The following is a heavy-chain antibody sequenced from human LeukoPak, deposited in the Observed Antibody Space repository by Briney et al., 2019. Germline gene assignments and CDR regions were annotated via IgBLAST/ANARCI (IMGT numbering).Heavy chain of an antibody. Sequence: GGTLRLSCAASGFTFSSYGMSWVRQAPGKGLEWVSAISGSGGSTYYADSVKGRFTISRDNSKNTLYLQMNSLRAEDTAVYYCAKTPSYYASSGYYSFDYWGQGTLVTVST. CDR1: GFTFSSYG. J-gene: IGHJ4*02. D-gene: IGHD3-22*01. CDR2: ISGSGGST. V-gene: IGHV3-23*01. CDR3: AKTPSYYASSGYYSFDY.